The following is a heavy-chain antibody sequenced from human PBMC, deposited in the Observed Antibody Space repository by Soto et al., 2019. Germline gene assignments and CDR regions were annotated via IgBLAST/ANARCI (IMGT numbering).Heavy chain of an antibody. V-gene: IGHV3-74*01. CDR3: ARDNWNSY. CDR2: IHNDGSTT. CDR1: GVTFCSYW. J-gene: IGHJ4*01. Sequence: GGSLRLSCAASGVTFCSYWMHWVRQAPGKGLMWVSRIHNDGSTTRYADSVKGRFTISRDNAKNTLYLQMSSLRVEDTAVYYCARDNWNSYWGQGTLVTVSS. D-gene: IGHD1-7*01.